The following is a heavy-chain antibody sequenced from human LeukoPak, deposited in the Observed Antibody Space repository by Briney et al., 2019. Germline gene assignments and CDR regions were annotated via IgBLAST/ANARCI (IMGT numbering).Heavy chain of an antibody. CDR2: ISGSGGST. CDR1: GFTFSNAW. V-gene: IGHV3-23*01. Sequence: GGSLRLSCAASGFTFSNAWMSWVRQAPGKGLEWVSAISGSGGSTYYADSVKGRFTISRDNSKNTMYLQMNSLRAEDTAVYYCAKGPLGTTTGRLNWFDPWGQGTLVTVSS. J-gene: IGHJ5*02. D-gene: IGHD1-1*01. CDR3: AKGPLGTTTGRLNWFDP.